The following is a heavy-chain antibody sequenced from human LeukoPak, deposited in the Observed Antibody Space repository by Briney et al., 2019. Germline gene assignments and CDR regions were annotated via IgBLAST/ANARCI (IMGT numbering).Heavy chain of an antibody. Sequence: PSETLSLTCTVSGGSISSSSYYWGWIRQPPGKGLEWIGSIYYSGSTYYHPSLKSRVTISVDTSKNQFSLKLSSVTAADTAVYYCAREPLGTVTTIQHSWFDPWGQGTLVTVSS. CDR2: IYYSGST. J-gene: IGHJ5*02. CDR1: GGSISSSSYY. D-gene: IGHD4-17*01. V-gene: IGHV4-39*07. CDR3: AREPLGTVTTIQHSWFDP.